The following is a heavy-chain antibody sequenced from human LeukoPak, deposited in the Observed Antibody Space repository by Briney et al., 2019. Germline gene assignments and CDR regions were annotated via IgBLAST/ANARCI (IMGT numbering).Heavy chain of an antibody. CDR1: GGSISSYY. D-gene: IGHD1-26*01. J-gene: IGHJ6*02. CDR3: ARGGSYEHYYYYGMDV. Sequence: SETLSLTCTVSGGSISSYYWSWIRQPPGEGLEWIGYIYYSGSTNYNPSLKSRVTISVDTSKNQFSLKLSSVTAADTAVYYCARGGSYEHYYYYGMDVWGQGTTVTVSS. CDR2: IYYSGST. V-gene: IGHV4-59*01.